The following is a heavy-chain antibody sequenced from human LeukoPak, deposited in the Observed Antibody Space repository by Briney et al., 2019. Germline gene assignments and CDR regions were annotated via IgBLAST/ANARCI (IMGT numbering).Heavy chain of an antibody. Sequence: ASVKVSGKVSGYTLTELSMHWVRQAPGKGLEWMGGFDPEDGETIYAQKFQGRVTMTEDTSTDTAYMELSSLRSEDTAVYYCATVEYQLHYYFDYWGQGTLVTVSS. J-gene: IGHJ4*02. D-gene: IGHD2-2*01. CDR1: GYTLTELS. CDR3: ATVEYQLHYYFDY. CDR2: FDPEDGET. V-gene: IGHV1-24*01.